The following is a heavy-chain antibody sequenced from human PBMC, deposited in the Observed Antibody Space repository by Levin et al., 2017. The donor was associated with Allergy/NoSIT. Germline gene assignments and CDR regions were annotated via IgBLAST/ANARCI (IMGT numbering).Heavy chain of an antibody. CDR3: ARDQYYASGTYYRTFDY. D-gene: IGHD3-10*01. CDR2: ISDDGGSQ. J-gene: IGHJ4*02. CDR1: GFTFTHYA. Sequence: TGGSLRLSCAASGFTFTHYAMHWLRQAPGKGLEWVALISDDGGSQYYADSVKGRFTISRDDSQNMVFLQMNSLGHEDTAVYYCARDQYYASGTYYRTFDYWGQGTLVTVSS. V-gene: IGHV3-30-3*01.